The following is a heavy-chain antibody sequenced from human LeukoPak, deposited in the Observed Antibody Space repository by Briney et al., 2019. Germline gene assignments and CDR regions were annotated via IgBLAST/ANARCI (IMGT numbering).Heavy chain of an antibody. CDR3: ARDPNVIVVVTGN. CDR2: IYYSGST. CDR1: GGSISSGSYY. V-gene: IGHV4-39*07. Sequence: PSETLSLTCTVSGGSISSGSYYWGWIRQPPGKGLEWIGSIYYSGSTYYNPSLKSRVTISVDTSKNQFFLKLSSVTAADTAVYYCARDPNVIVVVTGNWGQGTLVTVSS. J-gene: IGHJ4*02. D-gene: IGHD2-21*02.